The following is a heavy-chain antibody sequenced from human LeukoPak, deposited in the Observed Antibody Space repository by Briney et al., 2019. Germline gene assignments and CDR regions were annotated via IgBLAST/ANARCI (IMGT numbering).Heavy chain of an antibody. J-gene: IGHJ4*02. D-gene: IGHD6-13*01. CDR3: AREYSSSWYLDY. Sequence: PSETLSLTCAGYGGSFSGYYWSWIRQPPGKGLEWIGEINHSGSTNYNPSLKSRVTISVDTSKNQFSLKLSSVTAADTAVYYCAREYSSSWYLDYWGQGTLVTVSS. CDR1: GGSFSGYY. CDR2: INHSGST. V-gene: IGHV4-34*01.